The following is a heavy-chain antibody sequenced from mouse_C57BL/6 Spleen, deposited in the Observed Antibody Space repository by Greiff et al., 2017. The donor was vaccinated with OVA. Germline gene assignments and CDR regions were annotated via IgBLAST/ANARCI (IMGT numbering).Heavy chain of an antibody. CDR2: IYPSDSET. J-gene: IGHJ3*01. CDR1: GYTFTSYW. D-gene: IGHD2-4*01. Sequence: QVQLQQPGAELVRPGSSVKLSCKASGYTFTSYWMDWVKQRPGQGLEWIGNIYPSDSETHYNQKFKDKATLTVDKSSSTAYLQLSGLTTEDAAVYYCAGRGDYDGLDYWGQGTLVTVSA. V-gene: IGHV1-61*01. CDR3: AGRGDYDGLDY.